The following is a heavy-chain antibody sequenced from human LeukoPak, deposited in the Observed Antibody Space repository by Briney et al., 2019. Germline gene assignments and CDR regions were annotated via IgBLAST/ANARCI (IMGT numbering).Heavy chain of an antibody. D-gene: IGHD3-10*01. CDR3: ANKRSEETKQHHHGSGSYFNPWYCGMDV. V-gene: IGHV1-69*13. J-gene: IGHJ6*02. CDR2: IIPMFGTP. Sequence: SVKVSCKASGGSFDNYAFSWVRQAPGQGLEWMGGIIPMFGTPHYAEKFQGRATITADESTSTAYMELSSLRSEDTAVYYCANKRSEETKQHHHGSGSYFNPWYCGMDVWGQGTKVSVSS. CDR1: GGSFDNYA.